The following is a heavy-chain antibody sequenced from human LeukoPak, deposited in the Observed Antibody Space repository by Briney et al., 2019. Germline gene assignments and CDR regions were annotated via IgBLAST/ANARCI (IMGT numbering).Heavy chain of an antibody. J-gene: IGHJ4*02. CDR3: ASPGSNTVTAFDY. V-gene: IGHV5-51*01. D-gene: IGHD2-21*02. Sequence: GESLKISCKGSGYSFTNYWIAWVRQIPGKGLEWMGIIYPGDSDIRYRPSFQGQVTISADKSITTAYLQWNSLKASDTAMYYCASPGSNTVTAFDYWGQGTLVTVSS. CDR2: IYPGDSDI. CDR1: GYSFTNYW.